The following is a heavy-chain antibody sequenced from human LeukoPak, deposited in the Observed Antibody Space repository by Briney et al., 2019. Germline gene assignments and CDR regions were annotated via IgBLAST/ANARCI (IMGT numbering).Heavy chain of an antibody. CDR1: GFTISNYA. J-gene: IGHJ6*03. Sequence: GGSLRLSCAASGFTISNYAVSWVRQAPGKGLEWVSSISTSSSFIYYADSVKGRFTISRDNARNSLYLEMNSLRAEDTAIYYCARNYDFWSSPQGYMDVWGKGTTVIVSS. V-gene: IGHV3-21*01. CDR2: ISTSSSFI. D-gene: IGHD3/OR15-3a*01. CDR3: ARNYDFWSSPQGYMDV.